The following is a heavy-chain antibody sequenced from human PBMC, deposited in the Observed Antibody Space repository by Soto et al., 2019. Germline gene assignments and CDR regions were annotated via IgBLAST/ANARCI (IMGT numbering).Heavy chain of an antibody. J-gene: IGHJ4*02. CDR3: AKDGSVRGGIFVDYFDY. CDR1: GFTFSSYG. CDR2: ISYDGSNK. Sequence: GGSLRLSCAASGFTFSSYGMHWVRQAPGKGLEWVAVISYDGSNKYYADSVKGRFTISRDNSKNTLYLQMNSLRAEDTAVYYCAKDGSVRGGIFVDYFDYWGQGTLVTVSS. D-gene: IGHD2-15*01. V-gene: IGHV3-30*18.